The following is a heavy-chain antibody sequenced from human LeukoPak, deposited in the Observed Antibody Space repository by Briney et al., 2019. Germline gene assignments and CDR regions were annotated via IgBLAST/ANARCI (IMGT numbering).Heavy chain of an antibody. Sequence: GGSLRLSCAASGFTFSSYAMSWVRQAPGKGLGWVSAISGSGGSTYYADSVKGRFTISRDNSKNTLYLQMNSLRAEDTAVYYCAKGYGSGSYYPFINWFDPWGQGTLVTVSS. D-gene: IGHD3-10*01. CDR3: AKGYGSGSYYPFINWFDP. CDR1: GFTFSSYA. J-gene: IGHJ5*02. V-gene: IGHV3-23*01. CDR2: ISGSGGST.